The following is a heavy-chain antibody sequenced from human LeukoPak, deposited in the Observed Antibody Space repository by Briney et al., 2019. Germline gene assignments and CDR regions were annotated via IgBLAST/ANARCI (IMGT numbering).Heavy chain of an antibody. V-gene: IGHV3-7*01. D-gene: IGHD3-22*01. CDR3: ARDLHRVYYDSSGYYYGDAFDI. J-gene: IGHJ3*02. CDR1: GFTFSSYW. Sequence: PGGSLRLSCAASGFTFSSYWMSWVRQAPGKGLEWVANIKQDGSEKYYVDSVKGRFTIPRDSAKNSLYLQMNSLRAEDTAVYYCARDLHRVYYDSSGYYYGDAFDIWGQGTMVTVSS. CDR2: IKQDGSEK.